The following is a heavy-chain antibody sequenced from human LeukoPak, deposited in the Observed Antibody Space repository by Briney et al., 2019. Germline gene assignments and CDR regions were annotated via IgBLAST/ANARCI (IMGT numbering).Heavy chain of an antibody. D-gene: IGHD3-3*01. J-gene: IGHJ5*02. Sequence: GGSLRLSCAASGFTFSSYAMSWVRQAPGKGLEWVSAISGSGGSTYYADSVKGRFTISRDNSKNTLYLQMNSLRAEDTAVYYCARGANDFWSGFWFDPWGQGTLVTVSS. CDR2: ISGSGGST. CDR1: GFTFSSYA. V-gene: IGHV3-23*01. CDR3: ARGANDFWSGFWFDP.